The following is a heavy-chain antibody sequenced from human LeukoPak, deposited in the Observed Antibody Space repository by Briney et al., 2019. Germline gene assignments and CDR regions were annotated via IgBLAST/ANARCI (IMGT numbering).Heavy chain of an antibody. D-gene: IGHD3-22*01. V-gene: IGHV4-59*12. J-gene: IGHJ3*02. CDR3: ARDRGGFYYDNSLDI. CDR1: GGSISSYY. CDR2: IYYSGST. Sequence: PSETLSLTCTVSGGSISSYYWSWIRQPPGKGLEWIGYIYYSGSTNYNPSLKSRVTISVDTSKNQVSLHLKSVTPEDTAVYYCARDRGGFYYDNSLDIWGQGTTVTVSS.